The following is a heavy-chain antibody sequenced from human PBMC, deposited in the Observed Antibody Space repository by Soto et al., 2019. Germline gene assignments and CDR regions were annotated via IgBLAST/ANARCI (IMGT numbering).Heavy chain of an antibody. D-gene: IGHD2-21*01. CDR2: ISAYNGNT. CDR1: GYTFSRYG. J-gene: IGHJ5*02. V-gene: IGHV1-18*01. CDR3: ARDQGFRVVINSNWFNP. Sequence: ASVKVSCKASGYTFSRYGIMWVRQAPGQGLEWMGWISAYNGNTNSAEKLRGRLTMTTDASTTTAYMELRSLRSDDTAIYYCARDQGFRVVINSNWFNPWGQGTLVTVS.